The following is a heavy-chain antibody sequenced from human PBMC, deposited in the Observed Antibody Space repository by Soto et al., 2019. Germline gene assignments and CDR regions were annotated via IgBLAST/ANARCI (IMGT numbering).Heavy chain of an antibody. Sequence: ASVKVSCKASGYTFTSYGISWVRQAPGQGLEWMGWISAYNGNTNYAQKLQGRDTMTTDPSTSTAYMELRSLRSDDTAVFYCARASYDYGEYPPHIDYWGQGTLVTVSS. J-gene: IGHJ4*02. CDR1: GYTFTSYG. V-gene: IGHV1-18*01. CDR3: ARASYDYGEYPPHIDY. CDR2: ISAYNGNT. D-gene: IGHD4-17*01.